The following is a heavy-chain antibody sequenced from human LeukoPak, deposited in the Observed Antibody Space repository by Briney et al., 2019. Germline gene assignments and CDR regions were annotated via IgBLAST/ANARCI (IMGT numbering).Heavy chain of an antibody. Sequence: PGGSLRLSCAASGFTFSSYEMNWVRHAPGKGLEWVSYISSSGSTIYYADSVKGRFTISRDNAKNSLYLQMNSLRAEDTAVYYCARDFGVAYYDSSGYYKWSDYWGQGTLVTVSS. V-gene: IGHV3-48*03. CDR1: GFTFSSYE. CDR3: ARDFGVAYYDSSGYYKWSDY. D-gene: IGHD3-22*01. J-gene: IGHJ4*02. CDR2: ISSSGSTI.